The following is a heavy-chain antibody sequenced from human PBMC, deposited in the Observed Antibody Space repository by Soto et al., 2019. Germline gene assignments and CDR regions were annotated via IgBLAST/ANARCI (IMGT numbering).Heavy chain of an antibody. D-gene: IGHD6-19*01. CDR1: GFTFSGHG. CDR3: ARGQWLVLPYYYYGMAV. CDR2: ISYDGSNK. Sequence: GGSLRLSCAASGFTFSGHGMHWVRQAPGKGLEWVAVISYDGSNKYYADSVKGRFTISRDNSKNTLYLQMNSLRAEDTAVYYCARGQWLVLPYYYYGMAVWGQGTTVTVSS. V-gene: IGHV3-30*19. J-gene: IGHJ6*02.